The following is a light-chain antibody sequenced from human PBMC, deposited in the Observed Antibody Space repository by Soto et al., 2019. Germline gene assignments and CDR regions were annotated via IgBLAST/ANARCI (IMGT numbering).Light chain of an antibody. CDR2: DAS. V-gene: IGKV1-5*01. Sequence: DIQMTQSPSTLSASVGDRVTITCRASQGISSWLAWYQQKPGKAPKLLIYDASSLESGAPSRFSGSGSGTEFTLTISSLQPDDFATYYCQQYNSYSPWTFGQGTKVEIK. CDR1: QGISSW. CDR3: QQYNSYSPWT. J-gene: IGKJ1*01.